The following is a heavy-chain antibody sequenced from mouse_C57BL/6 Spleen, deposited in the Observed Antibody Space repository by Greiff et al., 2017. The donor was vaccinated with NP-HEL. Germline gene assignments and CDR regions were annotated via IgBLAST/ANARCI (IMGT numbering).Heavy chain of an antibody. V-gene: IGHV5-9*01. Sequence: EVQVVESGGGLVKPGGSLKLSCAASGFTFSSYTMSWVRQTPEKRLEWVATISGGGGNTYYPDSVKGRFTISRDNAKNTLYLQMSSLRSEDTALYYCARPGITTVVATRYFDVWGTGTTVTVSS. CDR1: GFTFSSYT. J-gene: IGHJ1*03. D-gene: IGHD1-1*01. CDR3: ARPGITTVVATRYFDV. CDR2: ISGGGGNT.